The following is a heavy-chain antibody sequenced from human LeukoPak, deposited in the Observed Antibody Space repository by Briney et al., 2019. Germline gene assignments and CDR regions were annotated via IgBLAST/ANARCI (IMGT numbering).Heavy chain of an antibody. CDR2: IDGSGVGT. V-gene: IGHV3-23*01. CDR1: GFTFSSYV. J-gene: IGHJ1*01. Sequence: GGSLRLSCAASGFTFSSYVMRWIRQAPGKGLEWVSTIDGSGVGTYYADSVKGRFTISRDSSKSTLYLHMNSLRAEDTAVYYCTKGAAAGPKYFQHWGQGTLVTVSS. D-gene: IGHD6-13*01. CDR3: TKGAAAGPKYFQH.